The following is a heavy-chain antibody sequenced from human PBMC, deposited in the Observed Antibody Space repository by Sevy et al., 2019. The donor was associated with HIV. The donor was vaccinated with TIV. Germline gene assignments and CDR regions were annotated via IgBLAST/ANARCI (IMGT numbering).Heavy chain of an antibody. CDR2: IIPIFGTA. CDR3: AREGGYYDSSGYYYVGSNFDY. CDR1: GGTFSSYA. V-gene: IGHV1-69*13. D-gene: IGHD3-22*01. Sequence: SVKVSCKASGGTFSSYAISWVRQAPGQGLEWMGGIIPIFGTANYAQKFQGRVTITADESTSTAYMELGSLRSEDTAVYYCAREGGYYDSSGYYYVGSNFDYWGQGTLVTVSS. J-gene: IGHJ4*02.